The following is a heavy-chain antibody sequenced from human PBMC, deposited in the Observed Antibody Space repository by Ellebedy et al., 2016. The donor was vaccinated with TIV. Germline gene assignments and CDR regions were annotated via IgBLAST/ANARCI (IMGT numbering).Heavy chain of an antibody. CDR1: GFTFSSYN. D-gene: IGHD3-22*01. V-gene: IGHV3-69-1*01. CDR2: ISNSDTI. CDR3: ARDAMIWIFDS. J-gene: IGHJ4*02. Sequence: PGGSLRLSCATAGFTFSSYNMNWVRQAPGKGLEWVSYISNSDTIYYADSVRGRFTISRDKAKKSVYLQMDSLRVDDTAVYYCARDAMIWIFDSWGQGTLVTVSS.